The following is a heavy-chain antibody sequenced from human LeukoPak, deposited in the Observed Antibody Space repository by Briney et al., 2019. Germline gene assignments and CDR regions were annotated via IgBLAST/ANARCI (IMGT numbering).Heavy chain of an antibody. V-gene: IGHV4-59*01. CDR1: GGSISSYY. CDR2: VYYSGST. CDR3: ARDPITAAANAFDI. Sequence: SETLSLTCTVSGGSISSYYWSWIRQPPGKGLEWIGYVYYSGSTNYNPSLKSRVTISVDTSKNQFSLKLSSVTAADTAVYYCARDPITAAANAFDIWGQGTMVTVSS. J-gene: IGHJ3*02. D-gene: IGHD2-15*01.